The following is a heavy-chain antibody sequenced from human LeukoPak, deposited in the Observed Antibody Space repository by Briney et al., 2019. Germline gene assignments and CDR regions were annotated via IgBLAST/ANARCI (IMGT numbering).Heavy chain of an antibody. CDR2: LYSDGRT. CDR1: GFTFSSYA. CDR3: ARGGGYYPIDY. J-gene: IGHJ4*02. Sequence: GSLRLSCAASGFTFSSYAMSWVRQAPGKGLEWVSVLYSDGRTYYADSVKGRFTISRDTSKNTLYLQVNSLRAEDTTVYYCARGGGYYPIDYWGQGTLVTVSS. D-gene: IGHD2-15*01. V-gene: IGHV3-23*01.